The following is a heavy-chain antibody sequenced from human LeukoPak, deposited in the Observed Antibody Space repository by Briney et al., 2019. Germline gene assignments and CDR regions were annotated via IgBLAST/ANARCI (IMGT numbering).Heavy chain of an antibody. CDR1: GGSISSYY. CDR3: ARYNDYGATNWFDP. CDR2: IYYSGST. D-gene: IGHD4-17*01. V-gene: IGHV4-59*01. J-gene: IGHJ5*02. Sequence: SETLSLTCTVSGGSISSYYWSWIRQPPGKGLEWIGYIYYSGSTNYNHSLKSRVTISVDTSKNQFSLKLSSVTAADTAVYYCARYNDYGATNWFDPWGQGTLVTVSS.